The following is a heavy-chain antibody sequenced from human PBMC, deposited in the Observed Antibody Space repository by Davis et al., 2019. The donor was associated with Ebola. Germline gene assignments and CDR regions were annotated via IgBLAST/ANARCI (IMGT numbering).Heavy chain of an antibody. D-gene: IGHD2-2*01. J-gene: IGHJ6*03. CDR2: IKGKTDGGTT. CDR3: TADVVPAATRGVYYYYYYMDV. Sequence: GGSLRLSCAASGFTFTNAWMGWVRQAPGKGLEWVGRIKGKTDGGTTDYAAPVKGRFTISRDDSKNTLYLQMNSLKTEDTAVYYCTADVVPAATRGVYYYYYYMDVWGKGTTVTVSS. V-gene: IGHV3-15*01. CDR1: GFTFTNAW.